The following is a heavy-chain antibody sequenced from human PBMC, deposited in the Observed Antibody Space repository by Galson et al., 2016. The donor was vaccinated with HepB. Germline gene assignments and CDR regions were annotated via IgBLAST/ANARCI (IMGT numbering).Heavy chain of an antibody. CDR2: IYYSGST. CDR1: GGSISSYY. J-gene: IGHJ2*01. V-gene: IGHV4-59*08. D-gene: IGHD6-19*01. Sequence: SETLSLTCTVSGGSISSYYWSWIRQPPGKGLEWIGYIYYSGSTNSNPSLKSRLTIPVETSKHQFSLKLSSVTAADTAVYYCARQLPAGGWYEGYFDLWGRGTLVTVSS. CDR3: ARQLPAGGWYEGYFDL.